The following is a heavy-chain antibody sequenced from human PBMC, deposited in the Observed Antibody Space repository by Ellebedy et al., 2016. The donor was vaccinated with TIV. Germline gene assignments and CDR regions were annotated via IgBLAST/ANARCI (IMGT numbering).Heavy chain of an antibody. V-gene: IGHV3-21*01. CDR2: ISSSSSYI. D-gene: IGHD6-13*01. CDR3: ARNPVVAAAGNLDY. Sequence: GGSLRLXCAASGFTFSSYSMNWVRQAPGKGLEWVSSISSSSSYIYYADSVKGRFTISRDNAKNSLYLQMNSLRAEDTAVYYCARNPVVAAAGNLDYWGQGTLVTVSS. CDR1: GFTFSSYS. J-gene: IGHJ4*02.